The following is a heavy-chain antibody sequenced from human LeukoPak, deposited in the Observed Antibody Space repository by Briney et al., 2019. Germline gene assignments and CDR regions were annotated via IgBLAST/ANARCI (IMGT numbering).Heavy chain of an antibody. V-gene: IGHV5-51*01. CDR2: IYPGDSDT. Sequence: GXSLQISCKGSGYIFTSYWIGWVRQMPGKGLEWMGIIYPGDSDTRYSPSFQGQVTISADKSISTAYLQWSSLKASHTAMYYCARSLLYDSSQSWFDPWGQGTLVTVSS. CDR1: GYIFTSYW. J-gene: IGHJ5*02. D-gene: IGHD3-22*01. CDR3: ARSLLYDSSQSWFDP.